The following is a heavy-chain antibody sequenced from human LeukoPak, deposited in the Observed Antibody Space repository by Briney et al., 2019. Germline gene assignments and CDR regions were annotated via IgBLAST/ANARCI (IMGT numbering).Heavy chain of an antibody. CDR2: LHHTRST. D-gene: IGHD1-26*01. J-gene: IGHJ4*02. Sequence: KPSETLSLTCAVSGYSIRSGYYWAWIRQPPEKGLEWIGSLHHTRSTYYNPSLKSRVTMSVDRSNNKFSLNLNSVTAADTAVYYCARDRESSPWELLLDYWGQGIVVTVSS. CDR1: GYSIRSGYY. CDR3: ARDRESSPWELLLDY. V-gene: IGHV4-38-2*02.